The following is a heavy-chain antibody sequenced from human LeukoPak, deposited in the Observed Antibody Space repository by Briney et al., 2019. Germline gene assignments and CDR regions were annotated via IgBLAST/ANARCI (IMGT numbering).Heavy chain of an antibody. V-gene: IGHV4-34*01. D-gene: IGHD4-23*01. CDR1: TGSFSGYY. CDR2: INHRGST. Sequence: SETLSLTCAVYTGSFSGYYWSWIRQPPGKGLEWIGEINHRGSTSYNPSLKSRVTISVDTSKNQFSLKLSSVTAADTAVYYCARGSINSSGPGDALDIWGQGTTVTVSS. J-gene: IGHJ3*02. CDR3: ARGSINSSGPGDALDI.